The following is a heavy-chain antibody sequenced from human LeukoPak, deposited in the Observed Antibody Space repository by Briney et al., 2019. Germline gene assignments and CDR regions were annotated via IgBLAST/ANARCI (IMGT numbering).Heavy chain of an antibody. V-gene: IGHV4-34*01. CDR2: INHSGST. CDR1: GGSFSGYY. CDR3: AKEVTAIPFFDY. J-gene: IGHJ4*02. Sequence: SETLSLTCTVYGGSFSGYYWSWIRQPPGKGLEWIGEINHSGSTNYNASLKSRVTISVDTSKNQFSLKLSSVTAADTAVYYCAKEVTAIPFFDYWGQGTLVTVSS. D-gene: IGHD2-21*02.